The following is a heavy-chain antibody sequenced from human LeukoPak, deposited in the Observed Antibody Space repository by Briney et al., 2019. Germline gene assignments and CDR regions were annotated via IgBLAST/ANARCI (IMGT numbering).Heavy chain of an antibody. Sequence: GGSLRLSCVASGLNFGESAMHWVRHSPGKGLEWVSLISADGGSAFSADSVKGRFSISRDNSKNSLYLQMDSLRSEDTAMYYCAKESGKFDYWGQGTLVVVSS. J-gene: IGHJ4*02. CDR1: GLNFGESA. V-gene: IGHV3-43*02. CDR3: AKESGKFDY. CDR2: ISADGGSA.